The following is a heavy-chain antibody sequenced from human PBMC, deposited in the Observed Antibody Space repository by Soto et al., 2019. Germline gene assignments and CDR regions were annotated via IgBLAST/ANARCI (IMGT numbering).Heavy chain of an antibody. CDR3: ARLRIQSGDFRSCDY. CDR1: GYRFTSYW. V-gene: IGHV5-51*01. CDR2: IYPDDSDT. Sequence: GESLKISCQDSGYRFTSYWIAWVRQMPGKGQESMGVIYPDDSDTRYSPSFQGQVTISADESISTAYLQWGNLKASHTAIYYGARLRIQSGDFRSCDYWGQGSLVTVSS. D-gene: IGHD1-1*01. J-gene: IGHJ4*02.